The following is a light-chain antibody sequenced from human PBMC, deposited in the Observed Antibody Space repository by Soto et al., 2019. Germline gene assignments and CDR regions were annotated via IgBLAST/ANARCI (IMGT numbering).Light chain of an antibody. CDR3: QQANSFPST. J-gene: IGKJ5*01. CDR2: DAS. Sequence: DIQMTQSPSTLSASVGDRVTITCRASQSISSWLAWYQQKPGKAPKLLIYDASSLESGVPSRFSGSGSGTEFALTSSSLQPEDVATYYCQQANSFPSTFGQGTRLEIK. CDR1: QSISSW. V-gene: IGKV1-5*01.